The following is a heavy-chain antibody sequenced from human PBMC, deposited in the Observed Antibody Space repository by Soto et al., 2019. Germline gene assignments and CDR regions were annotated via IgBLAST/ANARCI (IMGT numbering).Heavy chain of an antibody. CDR3: ARSWGGELVS. V-gene: IGHV3-74*01. CDR2: IKSDGSST. D-gene: IGHD3-16*01. Sequence: EVQLVESGGGLVQPGGSLRLSCAASGFTFSSYWMHWVRQAPGKGLVWVSRIKSDGSSTSYADSVKGRFTISRDNAKNTLYLQMNTLRAEDTAVYYCARSWGGELVSWGQGTLVTVSS. J-gene: IGHJ4*02. CDR1: GFTFSSYW.